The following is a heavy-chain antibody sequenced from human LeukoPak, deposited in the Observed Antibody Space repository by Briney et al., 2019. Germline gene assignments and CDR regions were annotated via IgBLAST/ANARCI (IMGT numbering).Heavy chain of an antibody. CDR2: IDPKSDGT. Sequence: ASVTVSCKTSGYTFTDYHIHWVRQAPGQGLEWMGRIDPKSDGTIYAQKFQGRVTMTRDTSIGTAYMELSSLKPDDTAVYYCARAESGTHGYWGQGTLVTVSS. J-gene: IGHJ4*02. CDR1: GYTFTDYH. CDR3: ARAESGTHGY. D-gene: IGHD1-26*01. V-gene: IGHV1-2*06.